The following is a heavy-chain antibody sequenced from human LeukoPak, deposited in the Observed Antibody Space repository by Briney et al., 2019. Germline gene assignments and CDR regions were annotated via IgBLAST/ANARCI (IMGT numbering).Heavy chain of an antibody. CDR1: GGSISGGY. CDR3: AKSYFDYSTYYSYYFNL. Sequence: SETLSLTCTVSGGSISGGYWSWIRQPPGRGLKWIGYVYTSGSTNYNPSLKSRVTISVDTSKSQFALKLSSVTAADTAVYYCAKSYFDYSTYYSYYFNLWGQGALVTVSS. J-gene: IGHJ4*02. D-gene: IGHD4-11*01. V-gene: IGHV4-4*09. CDR2: VYTSGST.